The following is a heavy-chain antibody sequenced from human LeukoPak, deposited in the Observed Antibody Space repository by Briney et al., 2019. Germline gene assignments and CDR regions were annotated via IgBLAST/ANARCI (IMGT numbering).Heavy chain of an antibody. Sequence: MTSETLSLTCGVYGGSFSGYYWNWIRQPPGKGPEWIGEIHHIGITNYNPSLKGRVTVSVDTSKNQFSLKLSSVTAADTAVYYCARVGDYALKDWGQGTLVTVSS. CDR3: ARVGDYALKD. J-gene: IGHJ4*02. CDR2: IHHIGIT. V-gene: IGHV4-34*01. CDR1: GGSFSGYY. D-gene: IGHD3-16*01.